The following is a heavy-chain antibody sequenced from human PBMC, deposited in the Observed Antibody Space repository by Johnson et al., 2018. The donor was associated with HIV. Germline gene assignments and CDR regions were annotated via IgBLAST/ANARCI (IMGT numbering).Heavy chain of an antibody. Sequence: QVQLVESGGGLVKPGGSLRLSCAASGFTFSDYYMSWIRQAPGKGLAWVSYLSSSGSTIYYADAVKGRFTISRDNAKNSLYLQMNSLRAEDTAVYYCARFRVQAAAGRGDAFDIWGQGTMVTVSS. CDR3: ARFRVQAAAGRGDAFDI. V-gene: IGHV3-11*04. J-gene: IGHJ3*02. D-gene: IGHD6-13*01. CDR1: GFTFSDYY. CDR2: LSSSGSTI.